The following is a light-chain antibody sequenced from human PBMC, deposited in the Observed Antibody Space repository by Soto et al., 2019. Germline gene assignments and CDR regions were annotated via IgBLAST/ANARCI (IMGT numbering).Light chain of an antibody. J-gene: IGKJ1*01. Sequence: DIVLTQSPATLSLSPGERATLTCRASQSASSFLAWYQQKPGQAPRLLIYGASIRATGIPARFSGSGSGTDYTLTISRLQSEDFAVYYCQQYGSSPQTFGQGTKVEIK. V-gene: IGKV3-20*01. CDR3: QQYGSSPQT. CDR1: QSASSF. CDR2: GAS.